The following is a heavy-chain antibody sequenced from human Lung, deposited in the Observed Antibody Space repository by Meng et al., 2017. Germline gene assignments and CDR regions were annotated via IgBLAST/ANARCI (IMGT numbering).Heavy chain of an antibody. J-gene: IGHJ4*02. CDR3: ARGPTTMAHDFDY. Sequence: QMTIRQRGEGCCKPSWPLSLTCVVSGGSFSDYYWSWIRQPPGKGLEWIGEINHSGSTNYNPSLESRATISVDTSQNNLSLKLSSVTAADSAVYYCARGPTTMAHDFDYWGQGTLVTVSS. CDR2: INHSGST. CDR1: GGSFSDYY. D-gene: IGHD4-11*01. V-gene: IGHV4-34*01.